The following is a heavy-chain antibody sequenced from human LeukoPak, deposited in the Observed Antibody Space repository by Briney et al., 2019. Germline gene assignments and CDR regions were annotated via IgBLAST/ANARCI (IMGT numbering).Heavy chain of an antibody. V-gene: IGHV3-23*01. CDR3: ARGVLTPD. CDR2: ISGSGAST. Sequence: PGGSLRLSCAASGFTFSSYAMSWVRQAPGKGLEWVSGISGSGASTYYADSVKGRFTISRDNAKNSLYLQMNSLRAEDTAVYYCARGVLTPDWGQGTLVTVSS. CDR1: GFTFSSYA. D-gene: IGHD2-15*01. J-gene: IGHJ4*02.